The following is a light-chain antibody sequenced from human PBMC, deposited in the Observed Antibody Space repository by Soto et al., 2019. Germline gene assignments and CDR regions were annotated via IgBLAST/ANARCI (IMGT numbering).Light chain of an antibody. Sequence: DIVMTQSPDSLAVSLGERATINCKSSQSVLYSSNSRNYLAWYQQKPGQPPKMVIYWASTRESGVPGRFSGSVSGTDFTLTISGLQAEDVAVYYCQQYYSSPPTFGPGTKVEIK. CDR1: QSVLYSSNSRNY. CDR3: QQYYSSPPT. V-gene: IGKV4-1*01. J-gene: IGKJ3*01. CDR2: WAS.